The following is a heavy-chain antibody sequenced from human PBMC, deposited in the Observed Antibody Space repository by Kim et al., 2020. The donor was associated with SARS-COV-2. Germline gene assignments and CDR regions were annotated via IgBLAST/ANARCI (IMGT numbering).Heavy chain of an antibody. CDR2: IIPIFGTA. D-gene: IGHD3-10*01. Sequence: SVKVSCKASGGTFSSYAISWVRQAPGQGLEWMGGIIPIFGTANYAQKFQGRVTITADESTSTAYMELSSLRSEDTAVYYCARIGSGFGELSTYYYYGMDVWGQGTTVTVSS. CDR1: GGTFSSYA. J-gene: IGHJ6*02. V-gene: IGHV1-69*13. CDR3: ARIGSGFGELSTYYYYGMDV.